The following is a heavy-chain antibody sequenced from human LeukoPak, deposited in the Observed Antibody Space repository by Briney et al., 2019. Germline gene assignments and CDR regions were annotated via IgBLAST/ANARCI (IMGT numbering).Heavy chain of an antibody. Sequence: SETLSLTCAIYGASFSDYYWSWIRQPPGKGLEWIGEINHSGSTNYNPSLKSRVTISVDMSKNQFSLKLSSVTAADTAVYYCTRDGPRSSGYPDNWGQGTLVTVSS. J-gene: IGHJ4*02. CDR1: GASFSDYY. CDR2: INHSGST. CDR3: TRDGPRSSGYPDN. D-gene: IGHD3-22*01. V-gene: IGHV4-34*01.